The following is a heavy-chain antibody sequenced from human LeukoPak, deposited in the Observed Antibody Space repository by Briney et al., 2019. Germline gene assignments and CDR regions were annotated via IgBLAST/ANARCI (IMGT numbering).Heavy chain of an antibody. J-gene: IGHJ6*03. CDR1: GFTFSSYD. V-gene: IGHV3-13*01. CDR3: ARGGRSGNPGGYMDV. D-gene: IGHD3-3*01. CDR2: IGTAGDT. Sequence: PGGSLRLSCAASGFTFSSYDMHWVRQATGKGLEWVSAIGTAGDTYYPGSVKGRFTISREDAKNSLYLQMNSLRAGDTAVYYCARGGRSGNPGGYMDVWGKGTTVTVSS.